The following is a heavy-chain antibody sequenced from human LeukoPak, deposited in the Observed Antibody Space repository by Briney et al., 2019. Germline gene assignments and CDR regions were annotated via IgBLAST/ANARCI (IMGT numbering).Heavy chain of an antibody. D-gene: IGHD2-8*01. CDR1: GFTFNTYS. CDR3: AKDRCSNGVGRYYYYMDV. J-gene: IGHJ6*03. Sequence: GGSLRLSCEASGFTFNTYSMNWARQAPGKGLEWVSSIDSSGGCMFYADSVKGRFVISRDSSKNTLYLQMNSLRAEDTAVYYCAKDRCSNGVGRYYYYMDVWGKGTTVTISS. CDR2: IDSSGGCM. V-gene: IGHV3-21*01.